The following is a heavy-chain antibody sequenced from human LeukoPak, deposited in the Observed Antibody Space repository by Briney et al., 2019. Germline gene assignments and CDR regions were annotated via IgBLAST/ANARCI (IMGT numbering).Heavy chain of an antibody. J-gene: IGHJ4*02. CDR1: GFTFSSHS. V-gene: IGHV3-21*01. Sequence: GGSLRLPCAASGFTFSSHSMNWVPQAPGKGREWVSSISSSNRYIYYADPVKGRFTISRDNAKNSLYLQMNSLRAEDTAVYYCARGLIAAADTFDYWGQGTLVTVSS. D-gene: IGHD6-13*01. CDR2: ISSSNRYI. CDR3: ARGLIAAADTFDY.